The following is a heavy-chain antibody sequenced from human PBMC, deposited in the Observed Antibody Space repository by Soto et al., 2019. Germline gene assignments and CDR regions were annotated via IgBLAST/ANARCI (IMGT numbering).Heavy chain of an antibody. J-gene: IGHJ4*02. D-gene: IGHD3-3*02. V-gene: IGHV4-34*01. CDR1: GGSFSGYY. CDR2: INHSGST. Sequence: PSETLSLTCAVYGGSFSGYYWSWIRQPPGKGLEWIGEINHSGSTNYNPSLKSRVTISVDTSKNQFSLKLSSVTAADTAVYYCARGLGIFGVVPGYWGQGTLVTVSS. CDR3: ARGLGIFGVVPGY.